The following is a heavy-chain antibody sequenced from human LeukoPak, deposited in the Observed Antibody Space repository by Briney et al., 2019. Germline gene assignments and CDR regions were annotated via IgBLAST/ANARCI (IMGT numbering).Heavy chain of an antibody. J-gene: IGHJ4*02. CDR2: INPNSGGT. V-gene: IGHV1-2*02. CDR3: ARGYYDFWSPSETQYYFDY. CDR1: GFTFIIYG. D-gene: IGHD3-3*01. Sequence: ASVKVSCKTSGFTFIIYGINWVRQAPGQGLEWMGWINPNSGGTNYAQKFQGRVTMTRDTSISTAYMELSRLRSDDTAVYYCARGYYDFWSPSETQYYFDYWGQGTLVTVSS.